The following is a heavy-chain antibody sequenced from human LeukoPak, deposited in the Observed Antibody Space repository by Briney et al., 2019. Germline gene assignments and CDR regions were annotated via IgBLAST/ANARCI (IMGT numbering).Heavy chain of an antibody. CDR2: IYTSGST. V-gene: IGHV4-61*09. Sequence: SGTLSLTCTVSGGSISSGSYYWSWIRQPAGKGLEWIGHIYTSGSTNYNPSLKSRVTISVDTSKNQFSLKLSSVTAADTAVYYCARHLGIVYYYFDSWGQGTLVTVSS. CDR3: ARHLGIVYYYFDS. D-gene: IGHD7-27*01. CDR1: GGSISSGSYY. J-gene: IGHJ4*02.